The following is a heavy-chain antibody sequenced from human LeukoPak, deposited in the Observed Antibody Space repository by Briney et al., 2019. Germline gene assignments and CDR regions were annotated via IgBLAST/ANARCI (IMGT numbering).Heavy chain of an antibody. CDR3: ARDPWAGSGGWGYFDY. D-gene: IGHD6-19*01. Sequence: SETLSLTCAVSGGSISRSNWWSWVRQPPGKGLEWIGEIYHSGSTNYNPSLKSRVTISVDKSKNQFSLKLSSVTAADTAVYYCARDPWAGSGGWGYFDYWGQGTLVTVSS. V-gene: IGHV4-4*02. J-gene: IGHJ4*02. CDR2: IYHSGST. CDR1: GGSISRSNW.